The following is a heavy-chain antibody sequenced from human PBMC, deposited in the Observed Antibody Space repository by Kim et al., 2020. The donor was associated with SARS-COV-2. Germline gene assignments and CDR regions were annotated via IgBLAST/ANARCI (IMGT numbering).Heavy chain of an antibody. V-gene: IGHV3-30*07. D-gene: IGHD3-22*01. Sequence: RFTISRDHSKNTLYLQMNSLRAEDTAVYYCARETYYYDSSGYYPGYYFDYWGQGTLVTVSS. J-gene: IGHJ4*02. CDR3: ARETYYYDSSGYYPGYYFDY.